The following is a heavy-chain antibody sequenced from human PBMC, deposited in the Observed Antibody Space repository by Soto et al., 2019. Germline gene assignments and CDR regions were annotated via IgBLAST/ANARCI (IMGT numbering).Heavy chain of an antibody. Sequence: SETLSLTCTVSGGSISSYYWSWIRQPPGKGLEWIGYIYYSGSTNYNPSLKSRVTISVDTSKNQFSLKLSSVTAADTAVYYCAREGRITMVRASSGGFAGMDAWGQGTTVTVSS. CDR1: GGSISSYY. D-gene: IGHD3-10*01. J-gene: IGHJ6*02. V-gene: IGHV4-59*01. CDR3: AREGRITMVRASSGGFAGMDA. CDR2: IYYSGST.